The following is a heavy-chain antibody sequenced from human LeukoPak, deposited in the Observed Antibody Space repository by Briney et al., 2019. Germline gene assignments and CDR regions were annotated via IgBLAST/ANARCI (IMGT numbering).Heavy chain of an antibody. Sequence: GGSLRLSCAASGFTLSSYWMHWVRQTPRKGPVWVSRIKSDGRTNYADSVKGRFTISRDNAKNTVSLQMNSLRAEDTGVYYCARAPSEIGGYYPEYFRHWGQGTLVIVSS. V-gene: IGHV3-74*01. CDR2: IKSDGRT. CDR1: GFTLSSYW. J-gene: IGHJ1*01. CDR3: ARAPSEIGGYYPEYFRH. D-gene: IGHD3-22*01.